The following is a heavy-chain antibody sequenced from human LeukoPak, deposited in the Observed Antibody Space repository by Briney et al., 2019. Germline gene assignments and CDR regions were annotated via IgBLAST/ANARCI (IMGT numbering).Heavy chain of an antibody. D-gene: IGHD6-25*01. CDR3: ARDANPIGAATYNWFDP. Sequence: SPSLTPALSLGSPFSDYSWTWIRQHPGKGLEWIGYFHYIGGTYSNPSLKSRVNMSVDTSKNQFSLKLRTVTDADTAVYYCARDANPIGAATYNWFDPWGQGTLVIVSS. CDR2: FHYIGGT. CDR1: LGSPFSDYS. J-gene: IGHJ5*02. V-gene: IGHV4-31*11.